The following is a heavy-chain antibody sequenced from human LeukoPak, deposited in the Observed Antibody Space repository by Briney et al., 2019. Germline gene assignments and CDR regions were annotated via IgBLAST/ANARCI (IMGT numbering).Heavy chain of an antibody. CDR2: INPSGGST. J-gene: IGHJ4*02. CDR1: GYTFTNYY. CDR3: VRDLIRWSGLDY. V-gene: IGHV1-46*01. D-gene: IGHD4-23*01. Sequence: ASVKVSCKASGYTFTNYYMHWVRQAPGQGLEWMGIINPSGGSTTYAQKFQGRVTMTRDTSTSTVYMELSSLRSEDTAVYYCVRDLIRWSGLDYWGQGTLVTVSS.